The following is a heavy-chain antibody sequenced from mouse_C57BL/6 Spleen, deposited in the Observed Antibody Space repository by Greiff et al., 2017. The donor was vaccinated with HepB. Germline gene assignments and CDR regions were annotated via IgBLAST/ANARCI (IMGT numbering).Heavy chain of an antibody. CDR1: GYTFTSYW. J-gene: IGHJ3*01. V-gene: IGHV1-53*01. CDR3: ARSVYDGTWFAY. Sequence: QVQLQQSGTELVKPGASVKLSCKASGYTFTSYWMHWVKQRPGQGLEWIGNINPSNGGTNYNEKFKSKATLTVDKSSSTAYMQLSSLTSEDSAVYYCARSVYDGTWFAYWGQGTLVTVSA. D-gene: IGHD2-3*01. CDR2: INPSNGGT.